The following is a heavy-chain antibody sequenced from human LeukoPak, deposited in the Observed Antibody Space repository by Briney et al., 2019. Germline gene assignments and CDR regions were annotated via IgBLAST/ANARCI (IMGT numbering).Heavy chain of an antibody. Sequence: GGSLRLSCAASGFTLRSHAMSWVRQAPGKGLEWVSATSGSGGSTDYVDSVKGRFTISRDNSKNTLYLQMISLRAEDTAVYYCANLNSGYATDFWGQGTLVTVSS. CDR2: TSGSGGST. D-gene: IGHD5-12*01. CDR3: ANLNSGYATDF. V-gene: IGHV3-23*01. J-gene: IGHJ4*02. CDR1: GFTLRSHA.